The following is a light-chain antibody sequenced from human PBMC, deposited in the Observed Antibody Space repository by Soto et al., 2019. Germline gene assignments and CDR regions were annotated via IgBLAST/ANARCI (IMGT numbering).Light chain of an antibody. CDR1: QSVQTW. J-gene: IGKJ1*01. CDR2: KAT. CDR3: QQYYSTPWT. V-gene: IGKV1-5*03. Sequence: IQLTQSPSTLSASVVDRVTITCRASQSVQTWLAWFQQKPGKAPKLLIYKATTLETGVPSRFSGSGSETEFTLTISSLQPDDLGTYYCQQYYSTPWTFGQGTKVDIK.